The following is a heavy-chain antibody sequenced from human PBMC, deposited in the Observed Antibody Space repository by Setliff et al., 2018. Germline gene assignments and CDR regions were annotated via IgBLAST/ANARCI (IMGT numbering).Heavy chain of an antibody. CDR2: ISGSGGST. D-gene: IGHD3-10*01. V-gene: IGHV3-23*01. CDR1: GFTFSSYA. CDR3: AKNGFGVVALGVNNWFDP. Sequence: PGGSLRLSCAASGFTFSSYAMSWVRQAPGKGLEWVSAISGSGGSTYYADSVKGRFTISRDNSKNTLYLQMKSLRAEDTGVYYCAKNGFGVVALGVNNWFDPWGQGTLVTVSS. J-gene: IGHJ5*02.